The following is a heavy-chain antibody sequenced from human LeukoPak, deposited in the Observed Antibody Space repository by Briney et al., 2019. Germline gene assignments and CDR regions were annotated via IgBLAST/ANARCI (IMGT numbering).Heavy chain of an antibody. CDR3: ARQGSTMVRGNWFDP. Sequence: PSETLSLTCTVSGGSISSSSYYWGWIRQPPGKGLEWIVSIYYSGSTYYNPSLKSRVTISVYTSKNQFSLKLSSVPAADTAVYSCARQGSTMVRGNWFDPWGQGTLVTVSS. CDR2: IYYSGST. D-gene: IGHD3-10*01. CDR1: GGSISSSSYY. V-gene: IGHV4-39*01. J-gene: IGHJ5*02.